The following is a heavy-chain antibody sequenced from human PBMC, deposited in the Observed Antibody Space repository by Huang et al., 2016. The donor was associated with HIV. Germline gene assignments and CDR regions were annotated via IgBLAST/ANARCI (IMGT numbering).Heavy chain of an antibody. V-gene: IGHV4-39*01. D-gene: IGHD2-2*01. CDR2: IDYSGFT. J-gene: IGHJ3*02. Sequence: QLQLQESGPGLVKPSETLSLTCSVSGGSISSRSHYWGWIRQPPGKGLEWIGSIDYSGFTFYNPSLKSRVTISVDRSKNQFSRRLSSVTAADTSVYYCARHMDCSSSSCLAGGHERGPFDMWGQGTVVTVSS. CDR1: GGSISSRSHY. CDR3: ARHMDCSSSSCLAGGHERGPFDM.